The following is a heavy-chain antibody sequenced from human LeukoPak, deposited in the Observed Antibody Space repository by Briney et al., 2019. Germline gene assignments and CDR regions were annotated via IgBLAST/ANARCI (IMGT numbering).Heavy chain of an antibody. CDR3: ARAAVPTYYYDSSGRGGYFDL. CDR1: GGSISSYY. Sequence: SETLSLTCTVSGGSISSYYWSWIRQPPGKGLEWIGYIYYSGSTNYNPSLKSRVTISVDTSKNQFSLKLSSVTAADTAVYYCARAAVPTYYYDSSGRGGYFDLWGRGTLVTVSS. J-gene: IGHJ2*01. CDR2: IYYSGST. V-gene: IGHV4-59*01. D-gene: IGHD3-22*01.